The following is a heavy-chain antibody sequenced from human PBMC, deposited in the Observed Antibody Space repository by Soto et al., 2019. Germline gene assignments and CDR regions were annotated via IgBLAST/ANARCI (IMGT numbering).Heavy chain of an antibody. CDR3: VKRGDPGTTGGHYLGS. J-gene: IGHJ4*02. V-gene: IGHV3-23*01. D-gene: IGHD1-1*01. CDR1: GFTFNSFS. CDR2: IRGSGTVT. Sequence: EVQLLESGGGLIQPGGSLRLSCAASGFTFNSFSMNWVRQAPGKGREWVSEIRGSGTVTFYEDSVRGRFTLSRDKSKNTLDLQMNSLSADDTAVYYCVKRGDPGTTGGHYLGSCGQGTPFIVSS.